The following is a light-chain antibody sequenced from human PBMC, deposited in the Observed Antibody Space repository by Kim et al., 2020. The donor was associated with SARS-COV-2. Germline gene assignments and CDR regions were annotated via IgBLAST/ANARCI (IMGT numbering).Light chain of an antibody. Sequence: QRVTIPCSGRSSNIGSNTVNWYQHLSGTAPKLLIYSDKQRPSGVPARFSGSKSGTSAFLAISGLQSADEADYYCAAWDDSLNGQVVFGGGTQLTVL. V-gene: IGLV1-44*01. CDR1: SSNIGSNT. CDR3: AAWDDSLNGQVV. CDR2: SDK. J-gene: IGLJ2*01.